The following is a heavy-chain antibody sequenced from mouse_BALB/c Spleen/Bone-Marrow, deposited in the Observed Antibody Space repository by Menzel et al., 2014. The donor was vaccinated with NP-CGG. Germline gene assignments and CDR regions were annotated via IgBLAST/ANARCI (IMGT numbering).Heavy chain of an antibody. J-gene: IGHJ2*01. CDR3: ARGLGFFDY. D-gene: IGHD4-1*01. Sequence: EVQLVESGGGLLQPGGSLKLSCAASGFTFSSYGMSWVRQTPDKRLELVATINSNGGSTYYPDSVKGRFTISRDNAKNTLYPQMSSQKSEDTAMYYCARGLGFFDYWGQGTTLTVSS. CDR1: GFTFSSYG. CDR2: INSNGGST. V-gene: IGHV5-6-3*01.